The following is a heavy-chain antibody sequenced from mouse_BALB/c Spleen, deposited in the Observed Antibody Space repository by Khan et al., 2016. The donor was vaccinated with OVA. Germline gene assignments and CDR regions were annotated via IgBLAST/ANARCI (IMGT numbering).Heavy chain of an antibody. CDR3: ARAYYRYDGYYAMDY. Sequence: QVQLKESGPGLVAPSQSLSITCTVSGFSLSRYNIHWVRQPPGKGLEWLGMIWGGGGTDYNSNLKSRVSISKDNYKSQDFLKMTSLQTDDSAMYFCARAYYRYDGYYAMDYWGQGTSVTVSS. J-gene: IGHJ4*01. D-gene: IGHD2-14*01. CDR1: GFSLSRYN. CDR2: IWGGGGT. V-gene: IGHV2-6-4*01.